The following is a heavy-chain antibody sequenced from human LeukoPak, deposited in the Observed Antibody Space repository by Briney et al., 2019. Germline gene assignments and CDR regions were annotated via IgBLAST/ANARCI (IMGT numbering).Heavy chain of an antibody. Sequence: SQTLSLTCTVSGGSISSGDYYWSWIRQPPGKGLEWIGYIYYSGSTYYNPSLKSRVTISVDTSKNQFSLKLSSVTAADTAVYYCARDSLEWYSFDYWGQGTLVTVSS. CDR1: GGSISSGDYY. D-gene: IGHD3-3*01. CDR3: ARDSLEWYSFDY. J-gene: IGHJ4*02. CDR2: IYYSGST. V-gene: IGHV4-30-4*08.